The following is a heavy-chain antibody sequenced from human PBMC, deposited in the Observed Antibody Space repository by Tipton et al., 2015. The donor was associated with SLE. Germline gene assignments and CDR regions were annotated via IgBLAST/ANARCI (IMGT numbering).Heavy chain of an antibody. Sequence: LRLSCAVYGGSFSGYYWSWIRQPPGKGLEWIGEINHSGSTNYNPSLKSRVTISVDTSKNQFSLKVSSVTAADTAVYYCASDNYVFDYWGQGTLVTVSS. V-gene: IGHV4-34*01. CDR2: INHSGST. CDR1: GGSFSGYY. J-gene: IGHJ4*02. D-gene: IGHD4-11*01. CDR3: ASDNYVFDY.